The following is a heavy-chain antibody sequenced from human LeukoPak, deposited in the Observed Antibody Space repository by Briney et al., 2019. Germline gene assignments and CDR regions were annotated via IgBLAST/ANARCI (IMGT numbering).Heavy chain of an antibody. CDR1: GFTFSSYS. CDR2: IYSGGST. CDR3: ASLGYCSSTSCYGEYYFDY. Sequence: GGSLRLSCAASGFTFSSYSMNWVRQAPGKGLEWVSVIYSGGSTYYADSVKGRFTISRDNSKNTLYLQMNSLRAEDTAVYYCASLGYCSSTSCYGEYYFDYWGQGTLVTVSS. D-gene: IGHD2-2*01. V-gene: IGHV3-66*01. J-gene: IGHJ4*02.